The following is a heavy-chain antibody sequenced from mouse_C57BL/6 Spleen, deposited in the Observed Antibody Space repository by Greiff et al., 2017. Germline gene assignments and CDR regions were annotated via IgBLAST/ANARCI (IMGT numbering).Heavy chain of an antibody. Sequence: VQLQQSGAELVRPGASVTLSCKASGYTFTDYEMHWVKQTPVPGLEWIGAIDPETGGTAYNQKFKGKAILTADKSSSTAYMELRSLTSEDSAVYYCTIFITTVVNAMDYWGQGTSVTVSS. D-gene: IGHD1-1*01. CDR1: GYTFTDYE. J-gene: IGHJ4*01. CDR2: IDPETGGT. V-gene: IGHV1-15*01. CDR3: TIFITTVVNAMDY.